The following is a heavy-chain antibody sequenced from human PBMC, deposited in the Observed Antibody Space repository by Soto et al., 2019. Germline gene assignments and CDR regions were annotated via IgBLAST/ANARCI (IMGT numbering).Heavy chain of an antibody. J-gene: IGHJ5*02. D-gene: IGHD3-10*01. CDR1: GYTFTSYG. V-gene: IGHV1-18*01. CDR2: ISAYNGNT. Sequence: ASVKVSCKASGYTFTSYGISWVRQAPGQGLEWMGWISAYNGNTNYAQKLQGRVTMTTDTSTSTAYMELRSLRSDDTAVYYCARLHVSYYYGSGSYLGPWGQGTLVTVSS. CDR3: ARLHVSYYYGSGSYLGP.